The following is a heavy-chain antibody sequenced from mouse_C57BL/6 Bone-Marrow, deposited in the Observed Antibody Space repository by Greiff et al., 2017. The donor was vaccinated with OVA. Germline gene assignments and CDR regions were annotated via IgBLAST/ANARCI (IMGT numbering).Heavy chain of an antibody. Sequence: QVQLQQPGAELVKPGASVKLSCKASGYTFTSYWMQWVKQRPGQGLEWIGEIDPSDSYTNYNQKFKGKATLTVDTSSSTAYMQLSSLTSGDCAVYYCARGGGTDYWGQGTTLTVSS. V-gene: IGHV1-50*01. CDR3: ARGGGTDY. CDR2: IDPSDSYT. D-gene: IGHD2-14*01. CDR1: GYTFTSYW. J-gene: IGHJ2*01.